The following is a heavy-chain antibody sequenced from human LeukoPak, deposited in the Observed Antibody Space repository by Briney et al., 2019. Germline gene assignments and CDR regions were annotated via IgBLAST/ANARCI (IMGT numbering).Heavy chain of an antibody. V-gene: IGHV4-4*08. D-gene: IGHD3-3*01. J-gene: IGHJ3*02. Sequence: PSETLSLTCTVSGGSISSYYWSWIRQPPGKGLEWIGYIYTSGSTNYNPSLKSRVTMSVDTSKNQFSLKLSSVTAADTAVYYCARDNDFWSGYRYAFDIWGQGTMVTVSS. CDR1: GGSISSYY. CDR2: IYTSGST. CDR3: ARDNDFWSGYRYAFDI.